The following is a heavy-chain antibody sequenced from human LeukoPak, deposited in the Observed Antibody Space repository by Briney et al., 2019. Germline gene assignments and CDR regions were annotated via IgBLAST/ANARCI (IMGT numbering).Heavy chain of an antibody. V-gene: IGHV4-34*01. CDR3: ARGVSIAALKPFDY. J-gene: IGHJ4*02. CDR2: INHSGST. D-gene: IGHD6-6*01. Sequence: SETLSLTCAVYGGSFSGYYWSWIRQPPGKGLEWIGEINHSGSTNYNPSLKSRVTISVDTSKNQFSLKLSSVTAADTAVYYCARGVSIAALKPFDYWGQGTVVTVSS. CDR1: GGSFSGYY.